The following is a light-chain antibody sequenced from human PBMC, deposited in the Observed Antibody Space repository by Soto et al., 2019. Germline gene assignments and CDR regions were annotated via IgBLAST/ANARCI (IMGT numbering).Light chain of an antibody. V-gene: IGKV4-1*01. J-gene: IGKJ1*01. CDR2: WAS. CDR1: QSALYSSNNNNY. Sequence: DIVMTQSPDSLAVSLGERATINCKSSQSALYSSNNNNYLAWYQQKPGQPPKLLIYWASARESGVPDRFSGSGSGTDFTLTISIMQAEDLAVYFCQQYYSSPRTFGQRTKVELK. CDR3: QQYYSSPRT.